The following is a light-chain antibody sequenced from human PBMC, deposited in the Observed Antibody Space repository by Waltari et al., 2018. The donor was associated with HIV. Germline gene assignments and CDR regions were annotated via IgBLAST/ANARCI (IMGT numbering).Light chain of an antibody. CDR1: RRDVGGSNF. Sequence: QSALTPPASVSGSPGQSITIPCPGTRRDVGGSNFVSWFQHQPGKAPKVMIYEVRNRPSGVSNRFSGSKSGNTAALTISGLQAEDEADYYCSSYTSSSTLVFGGGTKLTVL. J-gene: IGLJ2*01. CDR2: EVR. CDR3: SSYTSSSTLV. V-gene: IGLV2-14*01.